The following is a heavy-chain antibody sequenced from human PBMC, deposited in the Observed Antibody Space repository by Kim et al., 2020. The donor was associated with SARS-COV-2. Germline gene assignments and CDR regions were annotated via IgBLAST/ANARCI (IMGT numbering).Heavy chain of an antibody. CDR3: ARPSPPSFYYYYGMDV. J-gene: IGHJ6*02. CDR2: IYYSGST. CDR1: GGSISSSSYY. D-gene: IGHD2-2*01. V-gene: IGHV4-39*01. Sequence: SETLSLTCTVSGGSISSSSYYWGWIRQPPGKGLEWIGSIYYSGSTYYNPSLKSRVTISVDTSKNQFSLKLSSVTAADTAVYYCARPSPPSFYYYYGMDVWGQGTTVTVSS.